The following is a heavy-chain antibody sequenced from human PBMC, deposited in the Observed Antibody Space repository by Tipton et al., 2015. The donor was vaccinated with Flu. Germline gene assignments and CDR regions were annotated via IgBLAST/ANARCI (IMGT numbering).Heavy chain of an antibody. J-gene: IGHJ4*02. V-gene: IGHV3-20*04. CDR3: VKDDGGGAWFFDH. CDR2: INWNGGST. Sequence: GSLRLSCAASGFTFDDYGVSWVRQAPGKGLEWVSGINWNGGSTGYADSVKGRFTISRDSAKMSLYLQLNSLRAEDTALYYCVKDDGGGAWFFDHWGQGTLVTVSS. CDR1: GFTFDDYG. D-gene: IGHD3-16*01.